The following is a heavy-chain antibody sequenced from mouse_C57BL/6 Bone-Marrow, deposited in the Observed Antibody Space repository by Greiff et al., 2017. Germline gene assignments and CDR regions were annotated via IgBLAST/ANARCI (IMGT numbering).Heavy chain of an antibody. V-gene: IGHV5-12*01. Sequence: EVKLMESGGGLVQPGGSLKLSCAASGFTFSDYYMYWVRQTPEKRLEWVAYISNGGGSTYYPDTVKGRFTISRDNAKNTLDLQMSRLKSEDTAMYYCARQGQREYDAWFAYWGQGTLVTVSA. D-gene: IGHD2-14*01. CDR2: ISNGGGST. CDR1: GFTFSDYY. J-gene: IGHJ3*01. CDR3: ARQGQREYDAWFAY.